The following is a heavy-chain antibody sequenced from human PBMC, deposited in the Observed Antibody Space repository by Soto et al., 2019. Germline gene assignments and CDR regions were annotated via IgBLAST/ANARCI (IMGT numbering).Heavy chain of an antibody. D-gene: IGHD6-19*01. Sequence: ASVKVSCKASGYTFTSYAMHWVRQAPGQRLEWMGWINAGNGNTKYSHKFQGRVTITRDTSASTAYMELSSLRSEDTAVYYCASIAVAGITPHDYWGQGTLVTVSS. J-gene: IGHJ4*02. CDR2: INAGNGNT. CDR1: GYTFTSYA. V-gene: IGHV1-3*01. CDR3: ASIAVAGITPHDY.